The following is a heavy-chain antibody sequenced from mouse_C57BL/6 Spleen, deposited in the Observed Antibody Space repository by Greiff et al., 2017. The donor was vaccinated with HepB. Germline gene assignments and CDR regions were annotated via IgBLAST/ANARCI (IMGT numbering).Heavy chain of an antibody. J-gene: IGHJ2*01. D-gene: IGHD1-1*01. V-gene: IGHV2-2*01. CDR3: ARSPFTTVVAGNYFDY. CDR2: IWSGGST. CDR1: GFSLTSYG. Sequence: VHLVESGPGLVQPSQSLSITCTVSGFSLTSYGVHWVRQSPGKGLEWLGVIWSGGSTDYNAAFISRLSISKDNSKSQVFFKMNSLQADDTAIYYCARSPFTTVVAGNYFDYWGQGTTLTVSS.